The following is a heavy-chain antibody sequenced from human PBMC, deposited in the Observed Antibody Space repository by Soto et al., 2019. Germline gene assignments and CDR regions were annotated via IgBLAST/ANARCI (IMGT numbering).Heavy chain of an antibody. CDR2: IIPIFGTA. CDR3: ASSVRGGDYVWGSYLTPFDY. CDR1: GGTFSSYA. D-gene: IGHD3-16*02. V-gene: IGHV1-69*13. Sequence: SVKVSCKASGGTFSSYAISWVRQAPGQGLEWMGGIIPIFGTANYAQKFQGRVTITADESTSTAYMELSSLRSEDTAVYYCASSVRGGDYVWGSYLTPFDYWG. J-gene: IGHJ4*01.